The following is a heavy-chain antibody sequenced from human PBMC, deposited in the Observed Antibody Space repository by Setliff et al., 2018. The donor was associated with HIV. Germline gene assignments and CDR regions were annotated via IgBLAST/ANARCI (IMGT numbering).Heavy chain of an antibody. CDR1: GYTLTSYY. J-gene: IGHJ4*02. CDR3: ARVEYYYDSSGYYYDY. V-gene: IGHV1-46*01. Sequence: ASVKVSCKASGYTLTSYYMHWVRQAPGQGLEWMGIINPSGGSTSYAQKFQGRVTMTRDTSTSTVYMELSSLRSEDTAVYYCARVEYYYDSSGYYYDYWGQGTLVTAPQ. D-gene: IGHD3-22*01. CDR2: INPSGGST.